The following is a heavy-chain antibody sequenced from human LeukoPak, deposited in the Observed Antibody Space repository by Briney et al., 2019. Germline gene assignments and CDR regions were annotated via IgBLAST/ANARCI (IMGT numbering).Heavy chain of an antibody. CDR1: GGSISSSSYY. Sequence: PSETLSLTCTVSGGSISSSSYYWGWIRQPPGKGLEWIGSIYYSGSTYYNPSLKSRVTISVDTSKNQCSLKLRSVTAAATAVYYCARGGIAARLPDYWGQGTLVTVSS. D-gene: IGHD6-6*01. V-gene: IGHV4-39*01. J-gene: IGHJ4*02. CDR2: IYYSGST. CDR3: ARGGIAARLPDY.